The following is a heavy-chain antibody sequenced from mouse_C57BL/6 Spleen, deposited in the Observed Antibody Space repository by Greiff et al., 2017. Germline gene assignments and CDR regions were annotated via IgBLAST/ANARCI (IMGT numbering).Heavy chain of an antibody. CDR2: ISYDGSN. D-gene: IGHD3-1*01. CDR3: ARDLYPREFAY. V-gene: IGHV3-6*01. CDR1: GYSITSGYY. J-gene: IGHJ3*01. Sequence: EVQLVESGPGLVKPSQSLSLTCSVTGYSITSGYYWNWIRQFPGNKLEWMGYISYDGSNNYNPSLKNRISITRDTSKNQFFLKLNSVTTEDTATYYCARDLYPREFAYWGQGTLVTVSA.